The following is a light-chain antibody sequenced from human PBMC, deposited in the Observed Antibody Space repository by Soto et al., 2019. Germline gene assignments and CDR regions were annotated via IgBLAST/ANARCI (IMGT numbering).Light chain of an antibody. J-gene: IGLJ3*02. V-gene: IGLV7-46*01. Sequence: QAVVTQEPSLTVSPGGTVSLTCGSSTGAVTTEHFPYWFQQKPGQAPTTLIYDTYNRQYGTPARFSGSLLGGKAALTLSGAQAEGEADYYCLLSYGGPRVFGGGTKLTVL. CDR2: DTY. CDR1: TGAVTTEHF. CDR3: LLSYGGPRV.